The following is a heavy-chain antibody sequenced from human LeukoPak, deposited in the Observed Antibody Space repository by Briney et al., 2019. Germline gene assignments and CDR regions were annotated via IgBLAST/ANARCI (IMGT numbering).Heavy chain of an antibody. CDR1: GGSISSSSYY. CDR3: ARQRGGGGIVVVPAAISLDY. V-gene: IGHV4-39*01. Sequence: SVTLSLTCTVSGGSISSSSYYWGWIRQPPGKGLEWIGSIYYSGSTYYNPSLKSRVTISVDTSKNQFSLKLSSVTAADTAVYYCARQRGGGGIVVVPAAISLDYWGQGTLVTVSS. J-gene: IGHJ4*02. CDR2: IYYSGST. D-gene: IGHD2-2*02.